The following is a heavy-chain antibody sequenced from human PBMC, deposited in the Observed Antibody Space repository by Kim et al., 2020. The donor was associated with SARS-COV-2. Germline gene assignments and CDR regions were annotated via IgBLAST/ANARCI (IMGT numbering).Heavy chain of an antibody. V-gene: IGHV3-21*01. CDR1: GFSFSSHT. D-gene: IGHD2-21*01. Sequence: GGSLRLSCAASGFSFSSHTMHWVRQAPGKGLEWVSSIISTSHYIYYADSVKGRFTISRDNARNSLYLQMNSLTAEDTAVYYCARGSMASVIGTFDLWSQGSLVTVSS. CDR3: ARGSMASVIGTFDL. CDR2: IISTSHYI. J-gene: IGHJ4*02.